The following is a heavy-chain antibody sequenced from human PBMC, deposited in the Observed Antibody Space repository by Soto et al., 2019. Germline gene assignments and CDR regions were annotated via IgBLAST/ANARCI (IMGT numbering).Heavy chain of an antibody. Sequence: EVQLLESGGGSAQPGGSLRLSCAGSGFTFYAYAMSWFRQAPGKGLEWVSGISARGDTKYIESEQGRFTISRDNSRNTLYLQMNSLRPDDTAVYYCAKPGPVTARIRFDYWGQGALVTVSS. J-gene: IGHJ4*02. CDR2: ISARGDT. CDR3: AKPGPVTARIRFDY. CDR1: GFTFYAYA. D-gene: IGHD2-21*02. V-gene: IGHV3-23*01.